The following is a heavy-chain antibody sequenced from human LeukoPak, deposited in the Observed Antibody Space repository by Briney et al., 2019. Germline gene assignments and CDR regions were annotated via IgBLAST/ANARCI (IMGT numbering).Heavy chain of an antibody. D-gene: IGHD3-22*01. CDR1: GFTVSNYA. J-gene: IGHJ4*02. Sequence: GGSLRLSCAASGFTVSNYAMSGVGQAPGKGLEWVSSISGGGGSPYYADSVKGRFTISRDNSKNTLYLQMNSLRAEDTAVYYCAKGRGSGYYNYFGYWGQGTLVTVSS. CDR2: ISGGGGSP. V-gene: IGHV3-23*01. CDR3: AKGRGSGYYNYFGY.